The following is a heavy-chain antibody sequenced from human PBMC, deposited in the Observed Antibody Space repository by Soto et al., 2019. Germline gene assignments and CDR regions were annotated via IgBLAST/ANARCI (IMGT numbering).Heavy chain of an antibody. V-gene: IGHV2-26*01. D-gene: IGHD3-10*01. J-gene: IGHJ6*03. CDR3: ARMLAVNYYYYYMDV. Sequence: QVTLKESGPVLVRPTETLTVTCTVSGFSLNNARVGVSWIRQPPGKALEWLAHILSNDGKSYSTSLKTRLSISKDTSKSQVVLTMTNMDPVDTATYYCARMLAVNYYYYYMDVWGKGTTVTVSS. CDR1: GFSLNNARVG. CDR2: ILSNDGK.